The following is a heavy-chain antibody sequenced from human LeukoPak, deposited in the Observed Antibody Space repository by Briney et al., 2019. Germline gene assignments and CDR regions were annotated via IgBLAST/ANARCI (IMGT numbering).Heavy chain of an antibody. Sequence: TLSLTCTVSGGSISSGGYYWSWIRQPAGKGLEWIGRIYTSGNTNYNPSLKSRATISVDTSKNQFSLELSSVTAADTAVYYCARVDEMVYVDYWGQGTLVTVSS. D-gene: IGHD2-8*01. CDR3: ARVDEMVYVDY. CDR1: GGSISSGGYY. J-gene: IGHJ4*02. CDR2: IYTSGNT. V-gene: IGHV4-61*02.